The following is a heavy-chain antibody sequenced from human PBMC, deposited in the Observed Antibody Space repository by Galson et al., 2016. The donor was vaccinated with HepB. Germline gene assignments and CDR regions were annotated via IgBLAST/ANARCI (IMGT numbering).Heavy chain of an antibody. Sequence: SLRLSCAGSGFTFSTNWMSWVRQAPGKGLEWVANIKEDGSEKYYVDSVKGRFTISRDNAKNSLFLQMNSLRAEDTAVYYCARDSGYCNNFDCKGGAFDMGGQGTMVTVSS. J-gene: IGHJ3*02. D-gene: IGHD2-8*01. V-gene: IGHV3-7*04. CDR1: GFTFSTNW. CDR3: ARDSGYCNNFDCKGGAFDM. CDR2: IKEDGSEK.